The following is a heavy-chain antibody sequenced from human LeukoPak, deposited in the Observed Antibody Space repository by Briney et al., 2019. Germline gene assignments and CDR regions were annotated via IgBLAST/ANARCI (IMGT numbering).Heavy chain of an antibody. CDR2: IYYSGST. J-gene: IGHJ4*02. CDR3: ARGRRDGYNCDY. D-gene: IGHD5-24*01. CDR1: GGSISSYY. Sequence: SETLSLTCTVSGGSISSYYWSWIRQPPGKGLEWIGCIYYSGSTNYNPSLKSRVTISVDTSKNQFSLKLSSVTAADTAVYYCARGRRDGYNCDYWGQGTLVTVSS. V-gene: IGHV4-59*01.